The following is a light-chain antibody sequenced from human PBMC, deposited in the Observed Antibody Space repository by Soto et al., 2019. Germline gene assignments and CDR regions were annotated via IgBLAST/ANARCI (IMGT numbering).Light chain of an antibody. V-gene: IGLV2-11*01. CDR1: SSDVGDYNY. Sequence: QSALTQPRSVSGSPGQSVTISCTGTSSDVGDYNYVSWYQQYPGKAPKLVIYDVSKRPSGVPDRFSGSKSGNTASLTISGLQAEDEADYCCCSFAGSYTFWVFGGGTKVTVL. J-gene: IGLJ3*02. CDR2: DVS. CDR3: CSFAGSYTFWV.